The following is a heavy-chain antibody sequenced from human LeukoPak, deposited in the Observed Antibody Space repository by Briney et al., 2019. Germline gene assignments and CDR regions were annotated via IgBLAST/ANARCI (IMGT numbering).Heavy chain of an antibody. Sequence: PSETLSLTCTVSGDAISIYYWNWIRQSPGKGLEWIGYVHYSGSSNYNPSLKSRVTMTVDTSKNQFSLCLNSVTAADTAVYYCAMWWESGHAFDIWGQGTMVTVSS. CDR2: VHYSGSS. J-gene: IGHJ3*02. CDR1: GDAISIYY. D-gene: IGHD2-21*01. V-gene: IGHV4-59*01. CDR3: AMWWESGHAFDI.